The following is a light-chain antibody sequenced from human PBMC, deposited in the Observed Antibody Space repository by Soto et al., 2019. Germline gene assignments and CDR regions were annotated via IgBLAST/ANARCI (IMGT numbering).Light chain of an antibody. CDR3: SSYTSSSTEV. J-gene: IGLJ1*01. Sequence: QSALTQPASVSGSPGQSFTISCTGTSSDVGGYTYVSWYQQHPGKAPKLMIYDVSSRPSGVSNRFSGSKSGNTASLTISGLQAEDEADYYCSSYTSSSTEVFGTGTQLTVL. CDR2: DVS. V-gene: IGLV2-14*01. CDR1: SSDVGGYTY.